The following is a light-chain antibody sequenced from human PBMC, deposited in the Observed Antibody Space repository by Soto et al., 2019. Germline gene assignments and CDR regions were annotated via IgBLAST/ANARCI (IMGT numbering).Light chain of an antibody. J-gene: IGKJ1*01. CDR3: LQDHGASWT. Sequence: QITQSPSSLSASVGEKIIITCRASRDVGSDVIWYQKKQGKAPKLLIYAASNLYTGVPSRLRGSRYGTELTITISSIKNEDFASYYCLQDHGASWTFGQGTKVDIK. V-gene: IGKV1-6*01. CDR2: AAS. CDR1: RDVGSD.